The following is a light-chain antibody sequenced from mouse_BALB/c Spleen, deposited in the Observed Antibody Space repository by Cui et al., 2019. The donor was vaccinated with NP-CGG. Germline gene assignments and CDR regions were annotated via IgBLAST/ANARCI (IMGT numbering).Light chain of an antibody. V-gene: IGLV1*01. Sequence: QAVVTQESALTTAPGETVTLTCRSSTGAVTTSNYANLVQEKPDHLFTGLIGGTNNRAPGVPARFSGSLIGDKAALTITGAQTEDEAIYFCALWYSNHWMFGGGTKLTVL. CDR3: ALWYSNHWM. CDR1: TGAVTTSNY. J-gene: IGLJ1*01. CDR2: GTN.